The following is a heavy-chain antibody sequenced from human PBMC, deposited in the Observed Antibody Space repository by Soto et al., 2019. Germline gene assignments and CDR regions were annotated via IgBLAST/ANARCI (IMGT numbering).Heavy chain of an antibody. CDR3: ARGISGYAFDY. CDR1: GWSFSGYY. Sequence: SETRSRTCAVYGWSFSGYYWNLIRQPPGKGLEWIGEINHSGSTNYNPSLKSRVTISVDTSKNQFSLKLSSVTAADTAVYYCARGISGYAFDYWGQGTLVTVSS. V-gene: IGHV4-34*01. D-gene: IGHD5-12*01. CDR2: INHSGST. J-gene: IGHJ4*02.